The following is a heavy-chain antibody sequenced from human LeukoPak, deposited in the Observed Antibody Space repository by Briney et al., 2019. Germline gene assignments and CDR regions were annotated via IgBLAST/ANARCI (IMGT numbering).Heavy chain of an antibody. Sequence: PGGSLRLSCAASGFTFITNDMTWVRQAPGKGLEWVSVLYSDGNTKYADSVQGRVTISRDNSKNTLYLEMNSLSPDDTAVYYCARGVEPLAANTLAYWGQGTLVTVSS. CDR3: ARGVEPLAANTLAY. V-gene: IGHV3-53*01. J-gene: IGHJ4*02. D-gene: IGHD1-14*01. CDR2: LYSDGNT. CDR1: GFTFITND.